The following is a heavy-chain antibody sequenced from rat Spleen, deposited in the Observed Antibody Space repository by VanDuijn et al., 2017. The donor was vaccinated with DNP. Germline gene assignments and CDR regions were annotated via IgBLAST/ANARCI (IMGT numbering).Heavy chain of an antibody. V-gene: IGHV5-22*01. Sequence: EVQLVESGGGLVQPGGSLKLSCAASGFTFSDQYMAWVRQAPTEGLEWVAYISSGGFTTYYGYSVKGRFTISRDNAISTLYRQMNSLISEYMATYYCARLYDDWGQGVMVTVSS. CDR2: ISSGGFTT. J-gene: IGHJ2*01. D-gene: IGHD1-2*01. CDR3: ARLYDD. CDR1: GFTFSDQY.